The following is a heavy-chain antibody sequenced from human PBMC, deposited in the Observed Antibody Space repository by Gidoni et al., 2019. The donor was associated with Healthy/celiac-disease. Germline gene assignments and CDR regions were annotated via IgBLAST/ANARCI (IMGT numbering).Heavy chain of an antibody. Sequence: QLQLQESGPGLDKPSETLSLTCTVSGGSISSSSYYWGWIRQPPGKGLEWIGSIYYSGSTYYNPSLKSRVTISVDTSKNQFSLKLSSVTAADTAVYYCASGAYGDYVGFDYWGQGTLVTVSS. CDR3: ASGAYGDYVGFDY. CDR2: IYYSGST. J-gene: IGHJ4*02. CDR1: GGSISSSSYY. D-gene: IGHD4-17*01. V-gene: IGHV4-39*01.